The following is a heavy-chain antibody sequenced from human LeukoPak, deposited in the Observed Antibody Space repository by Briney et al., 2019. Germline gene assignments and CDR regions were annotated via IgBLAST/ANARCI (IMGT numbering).Heavy chain of an antibody. CDR2: IYHSGST. Sequence: SETLSLTCTVSAYSISSVYYWGWIRQPPGKGLEWIGSIYHSGSTYYNPSLKSRVTMSLDMSKNQFSLKLSSVTAADTAVYYCARFLEWPGAMDLWGKGTTVTVSS. D-gene: IGHD3-3*01. V-gene: IGHV4-38-2*02. CDR3: ARFLEWPGAMDL. J-gene: IGHJ6*03. CDR1: AYSISSVYY.